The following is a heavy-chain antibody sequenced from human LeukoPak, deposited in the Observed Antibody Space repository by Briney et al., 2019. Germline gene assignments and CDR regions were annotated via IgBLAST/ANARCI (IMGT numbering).Heavy chain of an antibody. V-gene: IGHV1-69*04. J-gene: IGHJ4*02. CDR3: AREGGAPYDYVWGSYRPFDC. CDR2: IIPILGIA. D-gene: IGHD3-16*02. Sequence: SVKVSCKASGGTFSSYAISWVRQAPGQGLEWMGRIIPILGIAKYAQKFQGRVTLTADKSTSTAYMELSSLRSEDTAVYYCAREGGAPYDYVWGSYRPFDCWGQGTLVTVSS. CDR1: GGTFSSYA.